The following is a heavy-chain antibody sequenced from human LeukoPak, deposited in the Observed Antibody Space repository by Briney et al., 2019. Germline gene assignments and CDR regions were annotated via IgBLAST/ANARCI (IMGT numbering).Heavy chain of an antibody. Sequence: GGSLRLSCAASGFTFSSYSMNWVRQAPGKGLEWVSSISSSSYIYYADSVKGRFTISRDNAKNSLYLQMNSLRAEDTAVYYCARELTEYYGSGSYFDYWGQGTLVTVSS. J-gene: IGHJ4*02. V-gene: IGHV3-21*01. CDR2: ISSSSYI. CDR3: ARELTEYYGSGSYFDY. D-gene: IGHD3-10*01. CDR1: GFTFSSYS.